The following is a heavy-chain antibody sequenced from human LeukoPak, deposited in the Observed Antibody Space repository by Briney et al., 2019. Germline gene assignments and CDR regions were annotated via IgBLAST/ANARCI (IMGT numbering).Heavy chain of an antibody. CDR1: GFAFRSYG. CDR3: MMSLTAHYYYGMDV. CDR2: ISDDGIKK. Sequence: GGSLRLSCAAPGFAFRSYGMHWVRQAPGKGLEWVALISDDGIKKYYGDSVKGRFSISRDNSKNTLYLQMNTLRAEDTAVYHCMMSLTAHYYYGMDVWGQGTTVTVSS. V-gene: IGHV3-30*03. J-gene: IGHJ6*02. D-gene: IGHD2-21*02.